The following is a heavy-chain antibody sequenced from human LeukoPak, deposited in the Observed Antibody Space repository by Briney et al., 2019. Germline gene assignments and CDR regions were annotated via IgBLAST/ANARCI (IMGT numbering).Heavy chain of an antibody. CDR3: ASIYGSGSYHPPLSP. CDR1: GGTFSSYA. CDR2: IIPIFGTA. V-gene: IGHV1-69*05. J-gene: IGHJ5*02. Sequence: SVKVSCNASGGTFSSYAISWVRQAPGQGLEWMGGIIPIFGTANYAQKFQGRVTITTDESTSTAYMELSSLRSEDTAVYYCASIYGSGSYHPPLSPWGQGTLVTVSS. D-gene: IGHD3-10*01.